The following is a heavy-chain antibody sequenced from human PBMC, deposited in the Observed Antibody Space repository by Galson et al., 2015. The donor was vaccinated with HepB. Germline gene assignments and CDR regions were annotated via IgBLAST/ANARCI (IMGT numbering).Heavy chain of an antibody. D-gene: IGHD4-23*01. CDR3: VKDWRGNTCDATCMGN. Sequence: SLRLSCAASGFTFITYTMTWVRQAPGKGLEWVSSISDGGDITYYADSVEGRFTISRDNSKNMVYLQLNSLRVEDTAIYYCVKDWRGNTCDATCMGNWGQGTLVTVSS. J-gene: IGHJ4*02. CDR1: GFTFITYT. CDR2: ISDGGDIT. V-gene: IGHV3-23*01.